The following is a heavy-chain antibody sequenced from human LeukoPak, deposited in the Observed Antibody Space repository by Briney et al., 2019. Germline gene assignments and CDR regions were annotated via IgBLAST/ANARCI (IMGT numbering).Heavy chain of an antibody. CDR3: AKTDRYFDWLLLGSMDV. J-gene: IGHJ6*02. Sequence: PGGSLRLSCAASGFTFSSYAMSWVRQAPGKGLEWVSAISGSGGSTYYADSVKGRFTISRDNSKNTLYLQMNSLRAEDTAVYYCAKTDRYFDWLLLGSMDVWGQGTTVTVSS. CDR2: ISGSGGST. V-gene: IGHV3-23*01. CDR1: GFTFSSYA. D-gene: IGHD3-9*01.